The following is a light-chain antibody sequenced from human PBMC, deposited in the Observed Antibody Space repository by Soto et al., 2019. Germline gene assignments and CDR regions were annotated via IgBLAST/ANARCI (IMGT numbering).Light chain of an antibody. V-gene: IGKV1-12*01. CDR2: AAS. Sequence: DIQLTQSPSSVSASVGDRVTLTCRASQGISNWLAWYQQKPGKAPKLLISAASTLQGGVTSRFSGSFSGTDFTLTITSLQAEDFATYFCQKAYSLPVTFGQGTKLEIK. CDR3: QKAYSLPVT. J-gene: IGKJ2*01. CDR1: QGISNW.